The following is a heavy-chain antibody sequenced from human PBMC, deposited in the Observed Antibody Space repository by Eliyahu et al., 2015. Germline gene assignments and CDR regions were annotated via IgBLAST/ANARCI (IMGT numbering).Heavy chain of an antibody. Sequence: EVQLAQSGAEVKKPGESLKISCEGSGYSFTNYWIAWVRQRPGKGLEWMGIIYPGDSDTRYSPSFQGQVTISADKFISTAYLQWSSLKASDTAMYYCARHVSMMDPFDIWGQGTLVTVSS. CDR2: IYPGDSDT. V-gene: IGHV5-51*01. J-gene: IGHJ3*02. CDR3: ARHVSMMDPFDI. D-gene: IGHD5/OR15-5a*01. CDR1: GYSFTNYW.